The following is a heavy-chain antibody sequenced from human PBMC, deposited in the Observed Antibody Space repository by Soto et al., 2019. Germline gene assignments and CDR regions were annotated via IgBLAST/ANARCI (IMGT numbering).Heavy chain of an antibody. V-gene: IGHV4-39*07. CDR2: IYYSGST. J-gene: IGHJ6*02. D-gene: IGHD3-9*01. Sequence: SETLSLTCTVSGGSISSSSYYWGWIRQPPGKGLEWIGSIYYSGSTYYNPSLKSRVTISVDTSKNQFSLKLSSVTAADTAVYYCAGSGLLRYFDWLSNYYYYGMDVWGQGTTVTAP. CDR3: AGSGLLRYFDWLSNYYYYGMDV. CDR1: GGSISSSSYY.